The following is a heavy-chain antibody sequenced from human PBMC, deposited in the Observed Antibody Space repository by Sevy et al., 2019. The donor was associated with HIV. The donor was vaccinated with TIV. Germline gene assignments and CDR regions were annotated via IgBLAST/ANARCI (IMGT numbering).Heavy chain of an antibody. J-gene: IGHJ4*02. CDR1: GFTFSKYS. CDR2: LSFGCGEI. Sequence: GGSLRLSCAASGFTFSKYSMSWVRQPPGKGLEWVSILSFGCGEINYADSVKGRFTISRDNSKNLLYLQMNNLRAEDTAVYYCEGVGCTKPNDYWGQGTLVTVSS. CDR3: EGVGCTKPNDY. D-gene: IGHD2-8*01. V-gene: IGHV3-23*01.